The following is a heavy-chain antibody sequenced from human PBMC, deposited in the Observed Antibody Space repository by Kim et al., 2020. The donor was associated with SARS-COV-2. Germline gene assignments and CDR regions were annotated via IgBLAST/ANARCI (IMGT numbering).Heavy chain of an antibody. CDR1: GFTFSSYA. D-gene: IGHD1-26*01. V-gene: IGHV3-23*01. CDR2: IGLGGGST. J-gene: IGHJ4*02. Sequence: LSLTCAASGFTFSSYAMSWVRQAPGKELEWVSSIGLGGGSTYYADSVKGRFTISRDNSKNTLYLQMNSLRADDTAVYYCAKWESYGASPFDYSGQGT. CDR3: AKWESYGASPFDY.